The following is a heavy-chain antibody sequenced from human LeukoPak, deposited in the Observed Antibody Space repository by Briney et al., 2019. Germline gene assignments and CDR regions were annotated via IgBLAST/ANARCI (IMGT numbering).Heavy chain of an antibody. CDR1: GFSFSSYW. CDR2: IRQNESER. D-gene: IGHD6-13*01. V-gene: IGHV3-7*01. CDR3: ARDYSSSWGY. J-gene: IGHJ4*02. Sequence: GGSLRLSCEGSGFSFSSYWMTWVRQPPGKGPEWVANIRQNESERYFADSVKGRFTISRDNAKKSVYLHMNSLRAEDTAVYYCARDYSSSWGYWGQGTLVTVSS.